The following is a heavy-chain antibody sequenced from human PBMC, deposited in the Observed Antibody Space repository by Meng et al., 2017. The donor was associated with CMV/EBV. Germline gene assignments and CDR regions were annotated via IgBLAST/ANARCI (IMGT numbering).Heavy chain of an antibody. CDR3: ARVEGKGYCSSTAGSDYAFDI. J-gene: IGHJ3*02. D-gene: IGHD2-2*01. CDR1: GYTFTGYY. CDR2: INPNSGGT. V-gene: IGHV1-2*02. Sequence: ASVKVSCKASGYTFTGYYMHWVRQAPGQGLEWMGWINPNSGGTNYAQKFQGRVTMTRDTSISTAYMELSSLRSEDTAVYYCARVEGKGYCSSTAGSDYAFDIWGQGTMVTVSS.